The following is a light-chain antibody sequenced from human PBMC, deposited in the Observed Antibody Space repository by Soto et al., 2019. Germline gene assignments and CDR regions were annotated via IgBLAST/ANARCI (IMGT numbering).Light chain of an antibody. V-gene: IGKV3-20*01. CDR1: QSVGSSY. J-gene: IGKJ1*01. CDR3: QQYGSSPRT. Sequence: EIVLTQSPGTLSLSPGERATLSCRASQSVGSSYLAWYQQKPGQAPRLLIYGASSRATGIPDRFSGSGSGTDFTLTISRLEPEGFAVYYCQQYGSSPRTFGQGTKVEIK. CDR2: GAS.